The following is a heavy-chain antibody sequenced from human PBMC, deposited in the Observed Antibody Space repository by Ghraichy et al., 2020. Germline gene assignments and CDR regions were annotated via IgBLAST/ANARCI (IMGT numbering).Heavy chain of an antibody. Sequence: GGSLRLSCAASGFTFSSYSMNWVRQAPGKGLEWVSYISSSSSTIYYADSVKGRFTISRDNAKNSLYLQMNSLRDEDTAVYYCARGGRLKQWLAPEIDYWGQGTLVTVSS. CDR3: ARGGRLKQWLAPEIDY. V-gene: IGHV3-48*02. J-gene: IGHJ4*02. CDR2: ISSSSSTI. D-gene: IGHD6-19*01. CDR1: GFTFSSYS.